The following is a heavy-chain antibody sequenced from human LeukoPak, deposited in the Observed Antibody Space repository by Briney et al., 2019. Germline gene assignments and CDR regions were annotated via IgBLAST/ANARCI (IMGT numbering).Heavy chain of an antibody. D-gene: IGHD2-21*02. V-gene: IGHV4-34*01. Sequence: SETLSLTCAVSGVSFDDYYWSWVRQTPGKGLEWIGEINHSRYTNDSPSLKSRVTLSIDTSRKQFSLNLRSVTVADTGIYYCTRRTAGHDYWGQGTLVTVSS. CDR1: GVSFDDYY. CDR2: INHSRYT. J-gene: IGHJ4*02. CDR3: TRRTAGHDY.